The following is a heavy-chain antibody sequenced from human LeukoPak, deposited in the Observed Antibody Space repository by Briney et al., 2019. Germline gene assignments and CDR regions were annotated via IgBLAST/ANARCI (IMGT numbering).Heavy chain of an antibody. CDR2: IHYSGST. V-gene: IGHV4-59*01. J-gene: IGHJ4*02. CDR1: GGSISSYY. CDR3: ARAKDFDY. Sequence: SETLSLTCTVSGGSISSYYWSWIRQPPGKGLEWIGYIHYSGSTNYNPSLKSRVTISVDTSKNQFSLKLSSVTAADTAVYYCARAKDFDYWGQGTLVTVPS.